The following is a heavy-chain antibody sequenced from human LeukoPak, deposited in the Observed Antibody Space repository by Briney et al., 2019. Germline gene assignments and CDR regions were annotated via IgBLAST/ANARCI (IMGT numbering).Heavy chain of an antibody. CDR2: IIPILGIA. CDR1: GGTFSSYA. D-gene: IGHD1-26*01. J-gene: IGHJ6*02. V-gene: IGHV1-69*04. Sequence: SVKVSCKASGGTFSSYAISWVRQAPGQGLEWMGRIIPILGIANYAQKFQGRVTITADKSTSTAYMELSSLRSEDTAVYYCARGDLVGCYYGMDVWGQGTTVTVSS. CDR3: ARGDLVGCYYGMDV.